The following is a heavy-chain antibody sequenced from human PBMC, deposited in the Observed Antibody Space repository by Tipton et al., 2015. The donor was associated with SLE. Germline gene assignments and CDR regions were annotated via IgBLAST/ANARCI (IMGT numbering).Heavy chain of an antibody. CDR1: GDSISGRY. Sequence: TLSLTCSVSGDSISGRYWSWIRQPPGKGLEWIGNIYYSGNTDYNPSPKSRVTISVDTSKNQFSLKLSSVTAADTAVYYCARHFPRHYDSRTYSEAFDIWGQGTMVTVSS. CDR3: ARHFPRHYDSRTYSEAFDI. CDR2: IYYSGNT. D-gene: IGHD3-22*01. J-gene: IGHJ3*02. V-gene: IGHV4-59*08.